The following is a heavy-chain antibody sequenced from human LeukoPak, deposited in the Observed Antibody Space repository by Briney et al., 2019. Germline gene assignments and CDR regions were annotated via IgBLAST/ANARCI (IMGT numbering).Heavy chain of an antibody. D-gene: IGHD1-14*01. CDR2: IYYSGST. V-gene: IGHV4-59*01. CDR3: ARGSRRAEPHY. CDR1: GGSFSGYY. J-gene: IGHJ4*02. Sequence: SETLSLTCAVYGGSFSGYYWSWIRQPPGKGLEWIGYIYYSGSTNYNPSLKSRVTISVDTSKNQFSLKLSSVTAADTAVYYCARGSRRAEPHYWGQGTLVTVSS.